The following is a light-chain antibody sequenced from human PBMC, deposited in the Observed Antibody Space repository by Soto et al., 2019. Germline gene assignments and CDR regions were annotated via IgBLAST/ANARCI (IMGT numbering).Light chain of an antibody. V-gene: IGKV1-5*01. CDR2: DAS. CDR3: QQYNNYPRT. CDR1: ESIRTW. Sequence: DVQMTQSTSTLSASIGDRVTITCRASESIRTWLAWYQHKPGKAPKFLIYDASSLESGVPSRFSGSGSGTEFTLTISNLQPDDFATYFCQQYNNYPRTFGQGTKV. J-gene: IGKJ1*01.